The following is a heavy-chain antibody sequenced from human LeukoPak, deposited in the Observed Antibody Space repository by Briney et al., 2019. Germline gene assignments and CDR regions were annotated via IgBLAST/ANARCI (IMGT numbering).Heavy chain of an antibody. V-gene: IGHV1-18*01. CDR1: GYTFTNYG. J-gene: IGHJ4*02. CDR2: ISAYNGNT. CDR3: ARDRSSSDY. D-gene: IGHD6-6*01. Sequence: GASVKVSCKASGYTFTNYGISWVRQAPGQGLEWMGWISAYNGNTNYAQNLQGRVTMTTDTSTSTVYMELRSLRSDDTAVYYCARDRSSSDYWGQGTLVTVSS.